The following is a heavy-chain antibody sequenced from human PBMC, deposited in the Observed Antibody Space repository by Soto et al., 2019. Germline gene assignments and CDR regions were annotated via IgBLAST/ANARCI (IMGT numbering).Heavy chain of an antibody. J-gene: IGHJ6*02. CDR3: ARGGSTAMAPMYYYGMDV. CDR2: IIPIFGTA. Sequence: SVKVSRKGSGGTFSIYPISWVRHATEQGLERMGGIIPIFGTANYAQKFQGRVTITADKSTSTAYMELSSLRSEDTAVYYCARGGSTAMAPMYYYGMDVWGQGTTVTVSS. V-gene: IGHV1-69*06. CDR1: GGTFSIYP. D-gene: IGHD5-18*01.